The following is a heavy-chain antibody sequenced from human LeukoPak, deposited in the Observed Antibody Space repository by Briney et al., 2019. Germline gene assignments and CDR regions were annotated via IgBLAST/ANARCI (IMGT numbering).Heavy chain of an antibody. J-gene: IGHJ6*03. Sequence: GGSLRLSCAASGFTFSSYEMNWVRQAPGKGLEWVSYISSSGSTIYYADSVKGRFTISRDNAKNSLYLQMNSLRAEDTAVYYCAREYYYMDVWGKGTTVTVSS. V-gene: IGHV3-48*03. CDR3: AREYYYMDV. CDR2: ISSSGSTI. CDR1: GFTFSSYE.